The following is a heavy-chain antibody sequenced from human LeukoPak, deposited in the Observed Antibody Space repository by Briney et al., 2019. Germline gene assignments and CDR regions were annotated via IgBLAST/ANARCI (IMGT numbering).Heavy chain of an antibody. V-gene: IGHV1-8*01. J-gene: IGHJ4*02. D-gene: IGHD3-10*01. CDR3: ARAEWGSGSYYSVY. CDR2: MNPNSGNT. CDR1: GYTFNSYD. Sequence: GASVKVSCKASGYTFNSYDINWVRQATGQGLEWMGWMNPNSGNTGYAQKFQGRVTMTRNTSISTAYMELSSLRSEDTAVYYCARAEWGSGSYYSVYWGQGTLVTVSS.